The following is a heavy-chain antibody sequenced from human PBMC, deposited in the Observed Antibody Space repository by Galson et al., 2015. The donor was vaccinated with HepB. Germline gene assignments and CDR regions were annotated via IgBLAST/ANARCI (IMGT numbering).Heavy chain of an antibody. CDR3: AKDRVAVGLDY. D-gene: IGHD1-26*01. Sequence: SLRLSCAASGFTFSSYGMHWVRQAPGKGLEWVAVISYDGSNKYYADSVKGRFTISRDNSKNTLYLQTNSLRAEDTAVYYCAKDRVAVGLDYWGQGTLVTVSS. V-gene: IGHV3-30*18. CDR2: ISYDGSNK. CDR1: GFTFSSYG. J-gene: IGHJ4*02.